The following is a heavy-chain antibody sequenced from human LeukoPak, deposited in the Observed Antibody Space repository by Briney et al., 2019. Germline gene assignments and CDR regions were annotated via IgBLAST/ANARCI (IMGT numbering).Heavy chain of an antibody. V-gene: IGHV3-9*01. J-gene: IGHJ4*02. Sequence: ARSLCLSCAASGFTFDDYAMHWVRQTPGKGLEWVSGITWNSGATGYAYSVKGRFTISRDNAQNSLYLQINSPRAEDTAVYYCARDYSPPHFYDSSGYFDSWGQGTLVTVSS. CDR1: GFTFDDYA. CDR2: ITWNSGAT. CDR3: ARDYSPPHFYDSSGYFDS. D-gene: IGHD3-22*01.